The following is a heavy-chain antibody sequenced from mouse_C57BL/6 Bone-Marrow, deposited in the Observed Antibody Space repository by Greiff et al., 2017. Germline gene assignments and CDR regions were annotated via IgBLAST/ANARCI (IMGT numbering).Heavy chain of an antibody. CDR1: GYTFTEYT. J-gene: IGHJ2*01. V-gene: IGHV1-62-2*01. CDR2: FYPGSGSI. Sequence: VNVVESGAELVKPGASVKLSCKASGYTFTEYTIHWVKQRSGQGLEWIGWFYPGSGSIKYNEKFKDKATLTADKSSSTVYMELSRLTSEDSAVYFCARHGITTVVPYYFDYWGQGTTLTVSS. D-gene: IGHD1-1*01. CDR3: ARHGITTVVPYYFDY.